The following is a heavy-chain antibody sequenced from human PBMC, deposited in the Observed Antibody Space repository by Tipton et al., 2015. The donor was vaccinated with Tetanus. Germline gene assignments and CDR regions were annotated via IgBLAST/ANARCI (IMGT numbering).Heavy chain of an antibody. J-gene: IGHJ6*03. D-gene: IGHD5-12*01. Sequence: SLRLSCAASGFTFSSYAMHWVRQAPGKGLEWVAVISYDGSNKYYADSVKGRFTISRDNAESSLYLQMNSLGAEDTGVYYCARGRGYDSPTQHDMDVWGKGTTVTVSS. CDR2: ISYDGSNK. V-gene: IGHV3-30-3*01. CDR3: ARGRGYDSPTQHDMDV. CDR1: GFTFSSYA.